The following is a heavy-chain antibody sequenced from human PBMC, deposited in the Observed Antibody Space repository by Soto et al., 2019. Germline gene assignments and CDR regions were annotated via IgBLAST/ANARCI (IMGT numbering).Heavy chain of an antibody. CDR3: ATSHSEYSNYDY. D-gene: IGHD4-4*01. Sequence: ASVKVSCQASGYTFTSYGISGVRQAPGQGLEWMGWISAYIGNTNYAQKLQGRVTMTTDTSTSTAYMELRSLRSDDTAGYYCATSHSEYSNYDYWGQGTLVTVSS. CDR2: ISAYIGNT. CDR1: GYTFTSYG. V-gene: IGHV1-18*01. J-gene: IGHJ4*02.